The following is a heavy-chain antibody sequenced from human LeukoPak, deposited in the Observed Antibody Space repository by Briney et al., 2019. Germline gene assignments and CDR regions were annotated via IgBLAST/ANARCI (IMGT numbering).Heavy chain of an antibody. CDR3: ARHPLWFGELYFDY. J-gene: IGHJ4*02. CDR2: INHSGST. Sequence: SETLSLTCAVYGGSFSGYYWSWIRQPPGKGLEWIGEINHSGSTNYNPSLKSRVTISVDTSKNQFSLKLSSVTVADTAVYYCARHPLWFGELYFDYWGQGTLVTVSS. V-gene: IGHV4-34*01. D-gene: IGHD3-10*01. CDR1: GGSFSGYY.